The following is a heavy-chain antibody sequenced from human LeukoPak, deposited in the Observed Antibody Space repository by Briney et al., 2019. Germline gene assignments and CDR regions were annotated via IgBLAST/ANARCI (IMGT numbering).Heavy chain of an antibody. V-gene: IGHV3-30-3*01. Sequence: PGGSLRLSCAASGFTFSSFTMHWVRQAPGKGLRWMAVISSDGSNKYYADSVKGRFTVSRDNSNNTLYLQMNSLRAEDTALYYCATTMGSGWSRHIDYWGQGTLVTVSS. CDR3: ATTMGSGWSRHIDY. CDR2: ISSDGSNK. J-gene: IGHJ4*02. CDR1: GFTFSSFT. D-gene: IGHD6-19*01.